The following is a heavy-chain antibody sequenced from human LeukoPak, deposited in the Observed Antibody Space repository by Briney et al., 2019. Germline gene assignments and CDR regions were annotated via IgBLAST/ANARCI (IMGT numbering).Heavy chain of an antibody. Sequence: SETLSLTCTVSGDSISNYYWSWIRQPPGKGLEWIGYIHYSGNSDYNPSRKSRVTILIDTSKNQFSLILSSVTAADTAVYYCARHFRGVVSAQLDYWGQGTRVTVSS. CDR1: GDSISNYY. J-gene: IGHJ4*02. V-gene: IGHV4-59*08. CDR2: IHYSGNS. D-gene: IGHD3-10*01. CDR3: ARHFRGVVSAQLDY.